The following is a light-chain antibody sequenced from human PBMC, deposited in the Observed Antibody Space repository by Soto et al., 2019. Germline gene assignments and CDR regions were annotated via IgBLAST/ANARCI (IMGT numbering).Light chain of an antibody. V-gene: IGLV4-60*03. Sequence: QLVLTQSSSASASLGSSVKLTCTLSSGHSSYIIAWHQQQPGKAPRYLMKVEGSGGYQKGSGVPDRFSASSSGADRYLTISSLQSEDEADYYCETWDTNARVFGGGTKLTVL. J-gene: IGLJ3*02. CDR1: SGHSSYI. CDR2: VEGSGGY. CDR3: ETWDTNARV.